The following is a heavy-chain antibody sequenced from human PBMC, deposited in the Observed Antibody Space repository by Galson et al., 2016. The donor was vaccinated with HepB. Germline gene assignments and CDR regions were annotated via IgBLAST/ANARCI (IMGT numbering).Heavy chain of an antibody. CDR2: IYYSGST. V-gene: IGHV4-59*01. D-gene: IGHD4-17*01. Sequence: SETLSLTCSVSGDSISSGYWTWIRQPPGKGLEWIGYIYYSGSTYYNPSLKSRVTISVDTSKNYFPLKLNSVTAAGTAVYYCAYDYGDYNFDYWGQGTLVTVSS. CDR1: GDSISSGY. CDR3: AYDYGDYNFDY. J-gene: IGHJ4*02.